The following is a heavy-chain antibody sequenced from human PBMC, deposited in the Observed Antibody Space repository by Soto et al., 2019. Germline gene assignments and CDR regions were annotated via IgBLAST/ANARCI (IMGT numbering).Heavy chain of an antibody. J-gene: IGHJ5*02. CDR1: GGSFSGYY. V-gene: IGHV4-34*01. CDR2: INHSGST. CDR3: ARNQLLEWLLFRRAPSWFDP. Sequence: SETLSLTRAVYGGSFSGYYWSWIRQPPGKGLEWIGEINHSGSTNYNPSLKSRVTISVDTSKNQFSLKLSSVTAADTAVYYCARNQLLEWLLFRRAPSWFDPWGQGTLVTVSS. D-gene: IGHD3-3*01.